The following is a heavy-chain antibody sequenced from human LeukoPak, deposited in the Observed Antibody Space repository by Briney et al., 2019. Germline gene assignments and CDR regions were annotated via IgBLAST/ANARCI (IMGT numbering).Heavy chain of an antibody. V-gene: IGHV3-74*01. J-gene: IGHJ4*02. D-gene: IGHD2-2*01. CDR3: TRGYVGIDY. CDR2: INSDGSST. CDR1: GFTFSSYW. Sequence: GGSLRLSCAASGFTFSSYWMHWVRHVPGKGLLWVSRINSDGSSTIYADSVKGRFTISRDNAENMLYLQMNSLRAEDTAVYYCTRGYVGIDYWGQGTLVTVSS.